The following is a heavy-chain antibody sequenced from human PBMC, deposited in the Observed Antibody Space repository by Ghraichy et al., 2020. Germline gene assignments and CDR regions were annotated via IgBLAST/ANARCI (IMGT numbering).Heavy chain of an antibody. D-gene: IGHD5/OR15-5a*01. CDR1: GFTFSTYA. J-gene: IGHJ4*02. V-gene: IGHV3-23*01. Sequence: GGSLRLSCAASGFTFSTYAMNWVRQAPGKGLEWISSLNSDGTYIFYADSVRGRFTISRDNSKNTLYLQMSSLRAEDTAVYFCARGVSGCDGAPDYWGLGNVVTVSS. CDR2: LNSDGTYI. CDR3: ARGVSGCDGAPDY.